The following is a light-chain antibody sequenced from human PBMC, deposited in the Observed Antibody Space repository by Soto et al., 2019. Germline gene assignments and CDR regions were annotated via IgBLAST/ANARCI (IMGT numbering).Light chain of an antibody. CDR3: KSYTSSDIYV. J-gene: IGLJ1*01. CDR2: DVN. CDR1: TSDVGDYNW. V-gene: IGLV2-14*03. Sequence: QSVLTQPAAVSGSPGQSVTISCTGTTSDVGDYNWVSWYQQHPGKAPKLILFDVNNRPSGVSSRFSGSKSGNTASLASSGLQAEDEATYYCKSYTSSDIYVFGTGTKLTVL.